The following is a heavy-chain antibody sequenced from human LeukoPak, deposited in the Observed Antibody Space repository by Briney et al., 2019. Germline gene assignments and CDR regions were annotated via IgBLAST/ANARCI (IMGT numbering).Heavy chain of an antibody. Sequence: GGSLRLSCTASGFTFGDYAMSWFRQAPGKGLEWVGFIRSKAYGGTTEYAASVKGRFTISRDDSKSIAYLQMNSLKTEDTAVYYCTAQNIAAADSGVLNYWGQGTLVTVSS. CDR1: GFTFGDYA. CDR2: IRSKAYGGTT. D-gene: IGHD6-13*01. V-gene: IGHV3-49*03. J-gene: IGHJ4*02. CDR3: TAQNIAAADSGVLNY.